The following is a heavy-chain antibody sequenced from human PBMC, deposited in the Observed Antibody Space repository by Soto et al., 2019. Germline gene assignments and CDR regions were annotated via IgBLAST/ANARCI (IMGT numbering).Heavy chain of an antibody. CDR3: ARDGVGLRLGELSFEYYGMDV. CDR1: GGSISSGGYY. D-gene: IGHD3-16*02. CDR2: IYYSGST. V-gene: IGHV4-31*03. Sequence: QVQLQESGPGLVKPSQTLSLTCTVSGGSISSGGYYWSWIRQHPGKGLEWIGYIYYSGSTYYNPSLKSRVTISVDTSKNHFSLKLSSVTAADTAVYYCARDGVGLRLGELSFEYYGMDVWGQGTPVTVSS. J-gene: IGHJ6*02.